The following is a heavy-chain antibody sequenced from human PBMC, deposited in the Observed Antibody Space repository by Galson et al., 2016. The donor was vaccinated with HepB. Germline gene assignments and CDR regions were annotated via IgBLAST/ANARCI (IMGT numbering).Heavy chain of an antibody. J-gene: IGHJ4*02. D-gene: IGHD2-15*01. Sequence: SVKVSCKASGYTFTSCSMHWVRQAPGQGPEWMGIIHPSGGYTRYAQNFQGRVTMTRDTSTSTVYMELSRLKSEDTAMYYCARDITRWSFDSWGQGTLVTISS. CDR2: IHPSGGYT. CDR3: ARDITRWSFDS. V-gene: IGHV1-46*01. CDR1: GYTFTSCS.